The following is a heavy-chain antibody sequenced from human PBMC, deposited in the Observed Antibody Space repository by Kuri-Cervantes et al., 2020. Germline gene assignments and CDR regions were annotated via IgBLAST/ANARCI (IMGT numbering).Heavy chain of an antibody. V-gene: IGHV4-38-2*01. J-gene: IGHJ4*02. CDR2: LYHSGST. CDR1: GGSFSGYY. Sequence: SETLSLTCAVYGGSFSGYYWGWIRQPPGKGLEWIGSLYHSGSTYYNPSLKSRVTMTVDTSKNQFSLRLSSVTAADTAVYYCARSSNWAAFDYWGQGSLVTVSS. CDR3: ARSSNWAAFDY. D-gene: IGHD1-1*01.